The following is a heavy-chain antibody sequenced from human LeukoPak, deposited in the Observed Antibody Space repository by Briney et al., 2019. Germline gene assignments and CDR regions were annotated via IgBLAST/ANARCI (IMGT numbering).Heavy chain of an antibody. CDR3: ARVITIFGVVNRFDP. CDR1: GFTVSSNY. V-gene: IGHV3-53*01. CDR2: IYSGDRT. Sequence: GGSLRLSCAASGFTVSSNYMSWVRQAPGKGLEWVSVIYSGDRTYYADSVKGRFTISRDNSKNTLYLQMNSLRAEHTAVYYCARVITIFGVVNRFDPWGQGTLVTVSS. D-gene: IGHD3-3*01. J-gene: IGHJ5*02.